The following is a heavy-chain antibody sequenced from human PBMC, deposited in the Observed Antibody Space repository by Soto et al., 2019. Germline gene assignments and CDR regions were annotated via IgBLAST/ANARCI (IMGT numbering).Heavy chain of an antibody. D-gene: IGHD6-6*01. CDR1: GFTFSSYG. J-gene: IGHJ4*02. Sequence: GGSLRLSCAASGFTFSSYGMHWVRQAPGKGLEWVAVISYDGSNKYYADSVEGRFTISRDNSKNTLYLQMNSLRAEDTAVYYCAKDRSSSSADYWGQGPLVTVSS. V-gene: IGHV3-30*18. CDR3: AKDRSSSSADY. CDR2: ISYDGSNK.